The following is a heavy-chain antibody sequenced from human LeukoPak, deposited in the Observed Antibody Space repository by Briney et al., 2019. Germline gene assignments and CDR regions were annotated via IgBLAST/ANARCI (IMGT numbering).Heavy chain of an antibody. J-gene: IGHJ4*02. D-gene: IGHD2-15*01. V-gene: IGHV3-66*01. Sequence: RGSLRLSCAASGFTVSSNYMSWVRQAPGKGLEWVSVIYSGGSTYYADSVKGRFTISRDNSKNTLYLQMNSLRAEDTAVYYCARGPREDIVVGFLYYFDYWGQGTLVTVSS. CDR2: IYSGGST. CDR3: ARGPREDIVVGFLYYFDY. CDR1: GFTVSSNY.